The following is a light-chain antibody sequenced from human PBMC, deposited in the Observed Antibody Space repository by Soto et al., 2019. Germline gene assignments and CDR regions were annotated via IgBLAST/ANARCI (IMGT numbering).Light chain of an antibody. CDR1: QDINKN. CDR3: QQYESLPLT. J-gene: IGKJ5*01. V-gene: IGKV1-33*01. CDR2: DAS. Sequence: DIQMTQSPSSLSASVVDRVTITCQASQDINKNLIWYQQKPGKAPKLLIYDASDLETGVPSRFSGSGSGTGFTFTISSLQPEDFATYYCQQYESLPLTFGQGTRREIK.